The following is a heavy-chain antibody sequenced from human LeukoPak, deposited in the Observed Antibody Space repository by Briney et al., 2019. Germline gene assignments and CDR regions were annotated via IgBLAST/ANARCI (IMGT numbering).Heavy chain of an antibody. CDR2: FYYSGST. V-gene: IGHV4-39*01. CDR1: GGSISSRPHC. Sequence: PSETLSLTCTVSGGSISSRPHCWGWIRQPPGKGLEWLGNFYYSGSTYYKPSLKSRVTISVDTSKNQISLKLSSVTAADTAVYYCARLVVSSWYHEVLLGRDYWGQGTLVTVSS. CDR3: ARLVVSSWYHEVLLGRDY. J-gene: IGHJ4*02. D-gene: IGHD6-13*01.